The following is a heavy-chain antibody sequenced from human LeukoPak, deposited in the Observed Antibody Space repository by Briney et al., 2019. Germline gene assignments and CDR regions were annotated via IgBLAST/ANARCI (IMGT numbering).Heavy chain of an antibody. CDR2: IYYSGST. D-gene: IGHD6-25*01. CDR1: GGSVSSGNYY. J-gene: IGHJ1*01. V-gene: IGHV4-61*01. Sequence: SETLSLTCTVSGGSVSSGNYYWSWIRQPPGKGLEWIGYIYYSGSTNYNPSLKSRVTISVDTSKNQFSLKLSSVTAADTAVYYCARDSSGGGNFQRWGQGTLVTVSS. CDR3: ARDSSGGGNFQR.